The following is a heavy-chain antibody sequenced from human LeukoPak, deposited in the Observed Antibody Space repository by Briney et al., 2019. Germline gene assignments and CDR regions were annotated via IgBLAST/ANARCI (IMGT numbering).Heavy chain of an antibody. J-gene: IGHJ5*02. V-gene: IGHV4-31*03. Sequence: SQTLSLTCTVSGGSISSGGYYWSWIRQHPGKGLEWIGYIYYSGSTYYNPSLKSRVTISVDTSKNQFSLKLSSVTAADTAVYYCARDRYCSGGSCQTNWFDPWGQGTLVTVSS. CDR3: ARDRYCSGGSCQTNWFDP. D-gene: IGHD2-15*01. CDR2: IYYSGST. CDR1: GGSISSGGYY.